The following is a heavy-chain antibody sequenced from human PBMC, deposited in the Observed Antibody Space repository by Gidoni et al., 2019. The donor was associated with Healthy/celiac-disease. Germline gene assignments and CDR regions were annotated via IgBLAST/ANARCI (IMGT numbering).Heavy chain of an antibody. Sequence: QVQLQESGPGLVKPSETLSLTCAVSGYSISSGYYWGWIRQPPGKGLEWIGSIYHSGSTYYNPSLKSRVTISVDTSKNQFSLKLSSVTAADTAVYYCAREGSGYSSYWGQGTLVTVSS. CDR1: GYSISSGYY. V-gene: IGHV4-38-2*02. D-gene: IGHD3-3*01. J-gene: IGHJ4*02. CDR2: IYHSGST. CDR3: AREGSGYSSY.